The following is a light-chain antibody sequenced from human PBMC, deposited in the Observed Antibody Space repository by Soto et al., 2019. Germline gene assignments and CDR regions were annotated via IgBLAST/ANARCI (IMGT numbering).Light chain of an antibody. CDR1: QSLLQSDGDYS. J-gene: IGKJ1*01. Sequence: DIVMTQSPLSLVVTPGEPASISCRSSQSLLQSDGDYSLDWYLQKPGQSPQLLIYLGSNRASGVPDRFSGSGSGTDFTLKISRVEAEDVGVYYCMQALQTPRTCGQGTKVEIK. V-gene: IGKV2-28*01. CDR2: LGS. CDR3: MQALQTPRT.